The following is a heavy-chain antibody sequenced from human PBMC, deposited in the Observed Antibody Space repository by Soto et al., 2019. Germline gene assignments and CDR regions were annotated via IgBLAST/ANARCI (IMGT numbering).Heavy chain of an antibody. CDR2: ISGSGGST. CDR1: GFTFSSYA. V-gene: IGHV3-23*01. D-gene: IGHD3-10*01. Sequence: GGSLRLSCAASGFTFSSYAMSWVHQAPGKGLEWVSAISGSGGSTYYADSVKGRFTISRDNSKNTLYLQRNSLRAEDTAVYYCAKRMDYYGSGSYYNWFDPWGQGTLVIVSS. CDR3: AKRMDYYGSGSYYNWFDP. J-gene: IGHJ5*02.